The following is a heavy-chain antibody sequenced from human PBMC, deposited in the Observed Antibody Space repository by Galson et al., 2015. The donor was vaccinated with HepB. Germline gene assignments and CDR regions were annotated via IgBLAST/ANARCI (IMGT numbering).Heavy chain of an antibody. D-gene: IGHD3-16*02. J-gene: IGHJ4*02. V-gene: IGHV3-9*01. CDR1: GFTFDDYA. CDR2: ISWNSGSI. CDR3: AKSMITFGGVIVDPFDY. Sequence: SLRLSCAASGFTFDDYAMHWVRQAPGKGLEWVSGISWNSGSIGYADSVKGRFTISRDNAKNSLYLQMNSLRAEDTALYYCAKSMITFGGVIVDPFDYWGQGTLVTVSS.